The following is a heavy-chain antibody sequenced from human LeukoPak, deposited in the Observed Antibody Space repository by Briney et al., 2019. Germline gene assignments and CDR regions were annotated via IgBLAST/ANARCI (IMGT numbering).Heavy chain of an antibody. J-gene: IGHJ4*02. CDR3: ARDLSGNYDFWSGYYFDY. V-gene: IGHV3-7*01. D-gene: IGHD3-3*01. Sequence: GGSLRLSCAASGFTFSSYWMSWVRQAPGKGLEWVANIKQDGSEKYYVDSEKGRFTISRDNAKNSLYLQMNSLRAEDTAVYYCARDLSGNYDFWSGYYFDYWGQGTLVTVSS. CDR2: IKQDGSEK. CDR1: GFTFSSYW.